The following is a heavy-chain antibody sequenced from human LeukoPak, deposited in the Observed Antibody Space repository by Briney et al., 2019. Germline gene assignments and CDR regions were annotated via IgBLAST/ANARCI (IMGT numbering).Heavy chain of an antibody. D-gene: IGHD3-3*01. CDR3: AKDLVRITIFGVVIPPGYYMDV. Sequence: GGSLRLSCAASGFTFSSYAMSWVRQAPGKGLEWVSAISGSGGSTYYADSVKGRFTISRDNPKNTLYLQMNSLRAEDTAVYYCAKDLVRITIFGVVIPPGYYMDVWGKGTTVTVSS. J-gene: IGHJ6*03. V-gene: IGHV3-23*01. CDR2: ISGSGGST. CDR1: GFTFSSYA.